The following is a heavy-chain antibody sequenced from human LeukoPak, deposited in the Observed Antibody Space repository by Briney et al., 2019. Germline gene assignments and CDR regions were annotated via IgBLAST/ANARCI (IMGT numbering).Heavy chain of an antibody. CDR3: ARESVGYGDYLGL. D-gene: IGHD4-17*01. Sequence: PGGSLRLSCAASGFTFSSYEMNWVRQAPGKGLEWVSYISSSGSTIYYADSVQGRFTISRDNAKNSLYLQMNSLRAEDTAVYYCARESVGYGDYLGLWGQGTLVTVSS. J-gene: IGHJ4*02. CDR2: ISSSGSTI. V-gene: IGHV3-48*03. CDR1: GFTFSSYE.